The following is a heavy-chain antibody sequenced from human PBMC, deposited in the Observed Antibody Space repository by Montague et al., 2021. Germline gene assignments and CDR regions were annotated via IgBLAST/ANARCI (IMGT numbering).Heavy chain of an antibody. Sequence: SLRLSCAGSGFTFDSYDMNWVRQAPGKGLEWVSSSSGRSTYIYYGDSMKGRVIISRDNAKNSLYLQMNSLRVEDTAIYYCARQEYGLDVWGQGTTDTVSS. J-gene: IGHJ6*02. V-gene: IGHV3-21*01. CDR3: ARQEYGLDV. CDR2: SSGRSTYI. CDR1: GFTFDSYD.